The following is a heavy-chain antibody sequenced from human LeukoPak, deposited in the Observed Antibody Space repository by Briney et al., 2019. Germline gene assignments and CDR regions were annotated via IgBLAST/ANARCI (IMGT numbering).Heavy chain of an antibody. CDR3: ARHYVFVYGGSSFDY. CDR2: IYYSGST. Sequence: SETLSLTCTVSGGSISGYYWSWIRQPPGKGLEWIGYIYYSGSTNYNPSLRSRLTISVDTSKNQFSLKLSSVTAADTAVYYCARHYVFVYGGSSFDYWGQGTLVTVSS. CDR1: GGSISGYY. V-gene: IGHV4-59*08. J-gene: IGHJ4*02. D-gene: IGHD2-8*01.